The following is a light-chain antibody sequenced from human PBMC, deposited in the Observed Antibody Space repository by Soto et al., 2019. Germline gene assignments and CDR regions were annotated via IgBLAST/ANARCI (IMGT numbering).Light chain of an antibody. V-gene: IGKV1-39*01. J-gene: IGKJ5*01. CDR3: QQSYSTPIT. CDR1: QGISSY. CDR2: AAS. Sequence: TPMTQSPSSLSASTGDRVTITCLASQGISSYLAWFQQKPGRPPKLLMSAASSLQSGVPSRFSGSGSGTDFTLTISSLQPEDFATYYCQQSYSTPITFGQGTRLEIK.